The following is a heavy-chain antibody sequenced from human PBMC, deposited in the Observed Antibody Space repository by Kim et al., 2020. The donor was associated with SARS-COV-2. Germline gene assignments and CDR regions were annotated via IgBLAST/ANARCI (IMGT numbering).Heavy chain of an antibody. J-gene: IGHJ4*02. Sequence: KFQGRVTITADKSTSTAYMELSSLRSEDTAVYYCARGRYYGSGGLGYFDYWGQGTLVTVSS. D-gene: IGHD3-10*01. CDR3: ARGRYYGSGGLGYFDY. V-gene: IGHV1-69*04.